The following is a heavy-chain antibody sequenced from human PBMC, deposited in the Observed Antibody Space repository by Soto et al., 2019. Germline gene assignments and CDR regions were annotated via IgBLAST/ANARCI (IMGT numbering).Heavy chain of an antibody. CDR1: GGIFSSYA. V-gene: IGHV1-69*01. D-gene: IGHD3-22*01. CDR3: ARGGSGYVWFNEY. J-gene: IGHJ4*02. CDR2: IIPIFGTA. Sequence: QEQLVQSGAEVKKPGSSVKVSCKASGGIFSSYAISWVRQAPGQGLEWMGGIIPIFGTANYAQKFQGRVTITADESTNTAYMDLSSLTSEDTAIDYCARGGSGYVWFNEYWGQGTLVTVSS.